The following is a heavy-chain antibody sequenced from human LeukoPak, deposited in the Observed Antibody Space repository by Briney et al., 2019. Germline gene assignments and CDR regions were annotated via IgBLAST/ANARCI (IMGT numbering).Heavy chain of an antibody. D-gene: IGHD1-26*01. J-gene: IGHJ4*02. CDR1: GGSFSGYF. CDR3: ATTTIRLGY. Sequence: SETLSLTCAVYGGSFSGYFWTWIRQSPGKGLEWIGEISAGGNSNENPSLKSRVTISVDTSKNQFSLKLSSVTAADTAVYYCATTTIRLGYWGQGTLVTVSS. CDR2: ISAGGNS. V-gene: IGHV4-34*01.